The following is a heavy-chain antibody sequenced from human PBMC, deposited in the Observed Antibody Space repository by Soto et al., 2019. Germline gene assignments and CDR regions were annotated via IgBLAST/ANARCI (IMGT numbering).Heavy chain of an antibody. V-gene: IGHV1-69*06. Sequence: GASVKVSCKASGGTFSSYAISWVRQAPGQGLEWMGGIIPIFGTANYAQKFQGRVTMTEDTSTDTAYMELSSLRSEDTAVYYCATDPYCSGGSCFHYWGQGTLVTSPQ. CDR3: ATDPYCSGGSCFHY. CDR1: GGTFSSYA. J-gene: IGHJ4*02. CDR2: IIPIFGTA. D-gene: IGHD2-15*01.